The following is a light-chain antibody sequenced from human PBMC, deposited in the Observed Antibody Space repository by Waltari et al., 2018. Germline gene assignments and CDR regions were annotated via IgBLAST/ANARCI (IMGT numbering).Light chain of an antibody. V-gene: IGLV2-14*03. Sequence: ITISCSGISSDSGGYNYVSWYQQHPGEAPKVIIYDVTNRPSGVSNRFSGSKSGSSASLTISGLQPEDEADYYCSSFTSSTTGIFGGGTKLTVL. CDR2: DVT. CDR1: SSDSGGYNY. CDR3: SSFTSSTTGI. J-gene: IGLJ2*01.